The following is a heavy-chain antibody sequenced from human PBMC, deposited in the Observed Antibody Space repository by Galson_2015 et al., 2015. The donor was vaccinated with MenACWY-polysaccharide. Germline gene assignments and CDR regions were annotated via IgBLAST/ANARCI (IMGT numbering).Heavy chain of an antibody. V-gene: IGHV3-7*01. Sequence: PRLSCAASGFTFSSYWMSWVRQAPGKGLEWVANIKQDGSEKYYVDSVKGRFTISRDNAKNSLYVQMNSLRAEDTAVYYCARVSSGWYEPVDFWGQGTLVTVSS. CDR3: ARVSSGWYEPVDF. D-gene: IGHD6-19*01. CDR1: GFTFSSYW. CDR2: IKQDGSEK. J-gene: IGHJ4*02.